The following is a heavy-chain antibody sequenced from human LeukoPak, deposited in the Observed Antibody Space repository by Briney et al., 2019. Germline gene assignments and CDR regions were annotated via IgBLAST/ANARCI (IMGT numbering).Heavy chain of an antibody. J-gene: IGHJ4*02. D-gene: IGHD6-13*01. CDR1: GYTFTSYG. CDR3: AIGIAAAGNFDY. Sequence: ASVKVSFKASGYTFTSYGISWVRQAPGQGLEWMGWISAYNGNTNYAQKLQGRVTMTTDTSTSTAYMELRSLRSDDTAVYYCAIGIAAAGNFDYWGQGTLVTVSS. V-gene: IGHV1-18*01. CDR2: ISAYNGNT.